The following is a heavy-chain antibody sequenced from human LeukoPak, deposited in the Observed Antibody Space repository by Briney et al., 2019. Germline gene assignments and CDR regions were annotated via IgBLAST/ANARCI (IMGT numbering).Heavy chain of an antibody. Sequence: EASVKVSCKASGYTFTSYGISWVRQAPGQGLEWMGWISAYNGNTNYTQKLQGRVTMTTDTSTSTAYMELRSLRSDDTAVYYCARSELLGLWWFDPWGQGTLVTVSS. CDR1: GYTFTSYG. D-gene: IGHD7-27*01. J-gene: IGHJ5*02. CDR2: ISAYNGNT. CDR3: ARSELLGLWWFDP. V-gene: IGHV1-18*01.